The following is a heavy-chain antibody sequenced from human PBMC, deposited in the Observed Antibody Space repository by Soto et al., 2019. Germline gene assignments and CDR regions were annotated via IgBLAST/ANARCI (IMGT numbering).Heavy chain of an antibody. CDR3: ASGLFGGTSYSGGWYFFDY. CDR1: GGSFSGYS. J-gene: IGHJ4*02. D-gene: IGHD3-10*01. V-gene: IGHV4-34*01. Sequence: QVQLQQWGAGLLKPSETLSLTCAVHGGSFSGYSWTWIRQSPGKGLEWIGQINGGGSAIYHPSLKSRVSISVCSSNSEIFLDLTSVTAADTAVYYCASGLFGGTSYSGGWYFFDYWGQGTLVTVSS. CDR2: INGGGSA.